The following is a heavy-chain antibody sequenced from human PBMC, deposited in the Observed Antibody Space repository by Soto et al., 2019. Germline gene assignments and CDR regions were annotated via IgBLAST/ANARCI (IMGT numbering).Heavy chain of an antibody. CDR3: ARVIVVVPAANYYFDY. CDR2: IYYSGST. Sequence: SETLSLTCTFSCGSIISGDYYWSWIRQPPGKGLEWIGYIYYSGSTYYNPSLKSRVTISVDTSKNQFSLKLSSVTAADTAVYYCARVIVVVPAANYYFDYWGQGTLVTVSS. V-gene: IGHV4-30-4*01. CDR1: CGSIISGDYY. D-gene: IGHD2-2*01. J-gene: IGHJ4*02.